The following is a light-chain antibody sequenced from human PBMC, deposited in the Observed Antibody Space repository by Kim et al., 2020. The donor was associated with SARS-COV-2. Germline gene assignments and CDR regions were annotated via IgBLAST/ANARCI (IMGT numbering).Light chain of an antibody. CDR2: IAS. V-gene: IGKV1-39*01. Sequence: ASVGDRVAIACRASQSISNHLNWYQRKPGKAPKLLIYIASSLQTGVPSGFSGSGSGTDFTLTISCLQPDDFATYYCQQSHSSPLTFGPGTKVDIK. J-gene: IGKJ1*01. CDR3: QQSHSSPLT. CDR1: QSISNH.